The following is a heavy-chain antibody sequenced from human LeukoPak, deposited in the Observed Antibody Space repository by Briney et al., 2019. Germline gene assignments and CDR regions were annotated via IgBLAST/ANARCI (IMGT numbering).Heavy chain of an antibody. CDR3: ARDSWSTYYDFWSGLNWFDP. CDR2: INPNSGGT. V-gene: IGHV1-2*02. J-gene: IGHJ5*02. Sequence: GASVKVSCKASGYTFTGYYMHWVRQAPGQGLEWMGWINPNSGGTNYAQKFQGRVTMTRDTSISTAYMELSRLRSDDTAVYYCARDSWSTYYDFWSGLNWFDPWGQGTLVTVSS. D-gene: IGHD3-3*01. CDR1: GYTFTGYY.